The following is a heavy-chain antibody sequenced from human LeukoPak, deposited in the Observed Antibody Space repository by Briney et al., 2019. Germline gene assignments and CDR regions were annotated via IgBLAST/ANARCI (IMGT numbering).Heavy chain of an antibody. Sequence: GGSLRLSCAASGFSFSSNWMHWVRQAPGKGLVWVSRINSDGSITSNADSVKGRFTISRDNAKNTLFLQMNSLRAEDTAVYYCVRDLWNYYDSSGYYYEDYWGQGTLVTVSS. CDR2: INSDGSIT. V-gene: IGHV3-74*01. J-gene: IGHJ4*02. D-gene: IGHD3-22*01. CDR3: VRDLWNYYDSSGYYYEDY. CDR1: GFSFSSNW.